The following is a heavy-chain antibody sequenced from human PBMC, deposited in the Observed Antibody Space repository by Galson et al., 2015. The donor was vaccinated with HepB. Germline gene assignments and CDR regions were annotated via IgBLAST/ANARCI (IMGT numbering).Heavy chain of an antibody. D-gene: IGHD3-16*01. CDR2: ITDSGGST. CDR1: GFTFSSSA. Sequence: SLRLSCAVSGFTFSSSAMTWVRQAPGKGLEWVSVITDSGGSTYYADSVKGRFIVSRDNSKNTLYLQMNSLTAEGTAVYYCATGTLEFFGPVCFWGQGTLVIVSS. J-gene: IGHJ1*01. CDR3: ATGTLEFFGPVCF. V-gene: IGHV3-23*01.